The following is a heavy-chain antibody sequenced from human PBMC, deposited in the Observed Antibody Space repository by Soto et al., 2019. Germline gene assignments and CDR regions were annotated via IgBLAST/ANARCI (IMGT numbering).Heavy chain of an antibody. CDR1: GYDITTYW. J-gene: IGHJ5*02. V-gene: IGHV5-10-1*01. CDR3: ARHTYRASSWLDP. CDR2: IDPSESYI. Sequence: PGESLKTSCKGSGYDITTYWNSWVRQMPGRGLEWRGRIDPSESYIIYSPPFQGHVTFPHNRSPNTAYLPWNRPKASDPAIVYCARHTYRASSWLDPWGQGTPVTVSS. D-gene: IGHD2-21*01.